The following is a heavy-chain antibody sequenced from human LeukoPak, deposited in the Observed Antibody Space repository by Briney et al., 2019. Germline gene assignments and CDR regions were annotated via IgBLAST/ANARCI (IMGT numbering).Heavy chain of an antibody. CDR2: IESDGRRT. V-gene: IGHV3-74*03. D-gene: IGHD2-2*01. J-gene: IGHJ4*02. Sequence: GGTLRLSCAASGFTFSSYGMSWVRQAPGKELVWVARIESDGRRTTYAESVKGRFTISRDNAKNTLYLEMSSLRVEDTAVYYCARDWYHAIDYWGQGTLVTVSS. CDR3: ARDWYHAIDY. CDR1: GFTFSSYG.